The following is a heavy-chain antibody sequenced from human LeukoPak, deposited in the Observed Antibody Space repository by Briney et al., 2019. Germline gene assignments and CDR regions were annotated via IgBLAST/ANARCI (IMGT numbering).Heavy chain of an antibody. Sequence: ASVKVSCKASGYTFTGYYMHWVRQAPGQGLEWMGWINPNSGNTGYAQKFQGRVTMTRNTSISTAYMELSSLRSEDTAVYYCVRCYTAYYYYYMDVWGKGTTVTVSS. CDR2: INPNSGNT. CDR3: VRCYTAYYYYYMDV. V-gene: IGHV1-8*02. D-gene: IGHD2-2*02. CDR1: GYTFTGYY. J-gene: IGHJ6*03.